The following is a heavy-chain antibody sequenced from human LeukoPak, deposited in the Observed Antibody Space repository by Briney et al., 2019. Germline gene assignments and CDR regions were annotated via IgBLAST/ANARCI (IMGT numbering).Heavy chain of an antibody. D-gene: IGHD5-12*01. CDR2: IIPILGIA. CDR1: GGTFSSYA. V-gene: IGHV1-69*04. J-gene: IGHJ4*02. CDR3: AGTLVVATIAVDY. Sequence: ASVKVSCKASGGTFSSYAISWVRQAPGQGLEWMGRIIPILGIANYAQKFQGRVTITADKSTSTAYMGLSSLRSEDTAVYYCAGTLVVATIAVDYWGQGTLVTVSS.